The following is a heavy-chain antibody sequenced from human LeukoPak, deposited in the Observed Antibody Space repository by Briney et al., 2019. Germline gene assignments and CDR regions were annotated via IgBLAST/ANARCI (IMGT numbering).Heavy chain of an antibody. D-gene: IGHD3-10*01. CDR3: ARGGIITSYAFEI. Sequence: GGSLRLSCAASGFTFSSYAMSWVRQAPGKGLEWVSVIYSGGSTYYADSVRGRFTISRDNAKNSLYLQMDSLRAEDTAVYYCARGGIITSYAFEIWGQGTMVTVSS. J-gene: IGHJ3*02. V-gene: IGHV3-23*03. CDR2: IYSGGST. CDR1: GFTFSSYA.